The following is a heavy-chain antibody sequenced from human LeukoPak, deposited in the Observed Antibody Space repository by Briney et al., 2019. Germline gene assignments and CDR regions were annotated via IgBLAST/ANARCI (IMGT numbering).Heavy chain of an antibody. CDR3: ARWGVQSAALDY. CDR1: GDSITSYY. V-gene: IGHV4-4*07. J-gene: IGHJ4*02. CDR2: IYVTGST. D-gene: IGHD3-10*01. Sequence: SETLSLTCTVSGDSITSYYWSWIRQPAGKGLEWIGRIYVTGSTKYNPSLESRVTMSGDTSKNQFSLRMSSVTAADTAIYYCARWGVQSAALDYWGQGMLVTVSS.